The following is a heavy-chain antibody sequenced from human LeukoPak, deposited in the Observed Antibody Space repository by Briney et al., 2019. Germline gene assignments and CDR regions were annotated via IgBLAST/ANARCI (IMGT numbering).Heavy chain of an antibody. CDR2: IKFDGSLA. J-gene: IGHJ2*01. D-gene: IGHD3-16*01. V-gene: IGHV3-74*01. Sequence: GGSLRLSCTASGLTFSTYWVHWVRQAPGKGLVWVSQIKFDGSLASYADSVKGRYTISRDNAKNTLYLQMNTLGTEDTAVYYCVTGHYDSRMYFDLWGRGTLVTVSS. CDR3: VTGHYDSRMYFDL. CDR1: GLTFSTYW.